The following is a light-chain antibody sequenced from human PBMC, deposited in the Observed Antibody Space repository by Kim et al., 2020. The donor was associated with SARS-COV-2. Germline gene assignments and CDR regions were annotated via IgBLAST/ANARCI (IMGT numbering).Light chain of an antibody. CDR1: QGLGGW. Sequence: GSVGDRVTIPCRARQGLGGWLAWYQHKPRKAPNLLIYKTSVLESGVPSRFSGSDSGTEFTLTINSLQPDDFATYYCQQYNNYPLTFGGGTTVDIK. CDR3: QQYNNYPLT. CDR2: KTS. J-gene: IGKJ4*01. V-gene: IGKV1-5*03.